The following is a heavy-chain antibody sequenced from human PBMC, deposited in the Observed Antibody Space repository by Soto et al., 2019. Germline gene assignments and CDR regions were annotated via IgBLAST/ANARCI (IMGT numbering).Heavy chain of an antibody. CDR1: GFTFSSYG. V-gene: IGHV3-30*18. D-gene: IGHD5-12*01. CDR2: ISYDGSNK. J-gene: IGHJ3*02. CDR3: AKDNGSGCDWLRVGDASDI. Sequence: QVQLVESGGGVVQPGRSLRHSCAASGFTFSSYGMHWVCQAPGKGLEWVAVISYDGSNKYYADSVKGRLTISRDNSKNTLYLKMNSLRGEDTAVYYCAKDNGSGCDWLRVGDASDIWGQGTMVTVSS.